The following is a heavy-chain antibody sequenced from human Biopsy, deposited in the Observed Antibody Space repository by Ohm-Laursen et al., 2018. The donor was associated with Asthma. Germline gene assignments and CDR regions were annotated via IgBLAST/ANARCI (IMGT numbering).Heavy chain of an antibody. J-gene: IGHJ3*02. CDR2: INSVIGTT. CDR1: GYTFITYA. Sequence: ASVKVSCKSPGYTFITYAIRWVRQAPGQGLEWMGGINSVIGTTKYSQKVQGRVTITRDTSTSTAYMELSSLRSEDTAVYYCARTYYDFLTGQVNDAFAIWGQGTMVTVSS. V-gene: IGHV1-3*01. D-gene: IGHD3-9*01. CDR3: ARTYYDFLTGQVNDAFAI.